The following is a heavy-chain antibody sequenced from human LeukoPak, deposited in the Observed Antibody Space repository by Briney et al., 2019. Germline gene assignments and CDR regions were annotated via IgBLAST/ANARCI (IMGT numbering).Heavy chain of an antibody. CDR3: ATSGSSGYYDYYGMDV. CDR1: GYTFTSYY. V-gene: IGHV1-46*01. J-gene: IGHJ6*02. CDR2: INPSGGST. Sequence: ASVKVPCKASGYTFTSYYMHWVRQAPGQGLEWMGIINPSGGSTSYAQKFQGRVTMTEDTSTDTAYMELSSLRSEDTAVYYCATSGSSGYYDYYGMDVWGQGTTVTVSS. D-gene: IGHD3-22*01.